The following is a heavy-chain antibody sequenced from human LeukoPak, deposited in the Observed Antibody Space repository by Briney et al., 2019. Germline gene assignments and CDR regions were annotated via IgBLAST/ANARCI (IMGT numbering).Heavy chain of an antibody. J-gene: IGHJ3*02. CDR1: GFTFTSSA. V-gene: IGHV1-58*02. CDR3: AARRSGSYYDDAFDI. CDR2: IVVGSGNT. D-gene: IGHD1-26*01. Sequence: SVTVSCKASGFTFTSSAMQWVRQARGQRLEWIGWIVVGSGNTNYAQKFQERVTITRDMSTSTAYMELSSLRSEDTAVYYCAARRSGSYYDDAFDIWGQGTMVTVSS.